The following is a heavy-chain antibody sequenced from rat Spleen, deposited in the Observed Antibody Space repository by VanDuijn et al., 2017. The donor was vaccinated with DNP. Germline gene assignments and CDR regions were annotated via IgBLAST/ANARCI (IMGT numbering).Heavy chain of an antibody. CDR2: ITNSGGST. Sequence: EVQLVESGGGLVQPGRSLKLSCAASGFTFSNFVMAWVRQAPTKGLEWVASITNSGGSTYYRDSVKGRFTISRDNAKSTLFLQMDSLRSEETATYYCTKAGGYSPWYFDYWGQGVMVTVSS. CDR1: GFTFSNFV. V-gene: IGHV5-27*01. D-gene: IGHD1-11*01. J-gene: IGHJ2*01. CDR3: TKAGGYSPWYFDY.